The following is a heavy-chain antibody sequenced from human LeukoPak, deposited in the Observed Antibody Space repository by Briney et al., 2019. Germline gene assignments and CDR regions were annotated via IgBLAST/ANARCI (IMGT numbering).Heavy chain of an antibody. V-gene: IGHV3-30-3*01. D-gene: IGHD5-18*01. CDR1: GITFSSYA. J-gene: IGHJ5*02. CDR3: ARAGYSYGRFVFDWFDP. CDR2: ISYDGSNK. Sequence: GGSLRLSCAASGITFSSYAMHWVRQAPGKGLEWVAVISYDGSNKYYADSVRGRFTISRDNSKNTLYLQMNSLRAEDTAVYYCARAGYSYGRFVFDWFDPWGQGTLVTVSS.